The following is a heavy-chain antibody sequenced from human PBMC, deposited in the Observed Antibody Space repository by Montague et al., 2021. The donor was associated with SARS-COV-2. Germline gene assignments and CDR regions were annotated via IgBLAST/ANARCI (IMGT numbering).Heavy chain of an antibody. Sequence: SETLSLTCAVYGGSFSGYYWSWIRLPPGKGLEWIGEINHSGSTNYNPSLKSRVTISVDTFKNQFSLKLSSVTAADTAVYYCARNPWYYYDSSGYYLDYWGQGTLVTVSS. CDR3: ARNPWYYYDSSGYYLDY. J-gene: IGHJ4*02. CDR1: GGSFSGYY. V-gene: IGHV4-34*01. D-gene: IGHD3-22*01. CDR2: INHSGST.